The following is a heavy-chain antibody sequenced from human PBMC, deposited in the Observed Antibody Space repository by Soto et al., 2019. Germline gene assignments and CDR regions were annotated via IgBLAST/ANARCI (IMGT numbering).Heavy chain of an antibody. J-gene: IGHJ6*02. CDR2: ISSTGSTT. CDR1: GFDFSDHE. CDR3: AREGFGGDGMDV. D-gene: IGHD3-10*01. V-gene: IGHV3-48*03. Sequence: PGGSLRLSCGASGFDFSDHEMNWVRQAPGKGLEWVSYISSTGSTTFYADSVEGRFTISRDSAKNSLLLQMNSLRGEDTAVYYCAREGFGGDGMDVWGQGTTVTVSS.